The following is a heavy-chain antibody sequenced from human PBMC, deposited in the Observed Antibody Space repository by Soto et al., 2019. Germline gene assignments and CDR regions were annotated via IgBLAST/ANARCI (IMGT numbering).Heavy chain of an antibody. CDR2: ISGGGDRT. CDR1: GFTFISYA. Sequence: EVQLLESGGGLVQPGGSLRLSCVGSGFTFISYAMNWVRQASGKGLEWVSGISGGGDRTFDADSVKGRFTISRDNSKNTVNLQMNSLRADDTAVYYCARKVLGSTSRPDYWYFDLWGRGTLVTLSS. V-gene: IGHV3-23*01. D-gene: IGHD3-16*01. CDR3: ARKVLGSTSRPDYWYFDL. J-gene: IGHJ2*01.